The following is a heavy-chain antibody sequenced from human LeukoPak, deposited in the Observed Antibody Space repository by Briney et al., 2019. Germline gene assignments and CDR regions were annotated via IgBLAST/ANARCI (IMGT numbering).Heavy chain of an antibody. Sequence: SETLSPTCALHGGSFSGYYWSCIRQPPGKGLEWIGEINHSGGTNYNPSLKRRVTISVDTSKNQLSLKLSSVTATDTGVYYCARAWSGDYGQPLPINWFDPCGQGTLATVSS. CDR1: GGSFSGYY. CDR3: ARAWSGDYGQPLPINWFDP. CDR2: INHSGGT. V-gene: IGHV4-34*01. D-gene: IGHD3-3*01. J-gene: IGHJ5*02.